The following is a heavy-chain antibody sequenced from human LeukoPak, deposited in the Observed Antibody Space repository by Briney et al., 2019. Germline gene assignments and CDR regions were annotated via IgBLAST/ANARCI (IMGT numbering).Heavy chain of an antibody. Sequence: PSETLSLTCAVYGGSFSGYYWSWIRQPPGKGLEWIGEINHSGSTNYNPSPKSRVTISVDTSKNQFSLKLSSVTAADTAVYYCARGQAYYDFWSGHSSPDYWGQGTLVTVSS. CDR3: ARGQAYYDFWSGHSSPDY. CDR2: INHSGST. J-gene: IGHJ4*02. CDR1: GGSFSGYY. D-gene: IGHD3-3*01. V-gene: IGHV4-34*01.